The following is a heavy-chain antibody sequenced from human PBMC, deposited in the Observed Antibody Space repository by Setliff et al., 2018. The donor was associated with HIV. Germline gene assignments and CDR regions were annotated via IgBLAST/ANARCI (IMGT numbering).Heavy chain of an antibody. CDR1: GHTFTNYA. Sequence: ASVKVSCKASGHTFTNYAIHWVRQATGQRLEWMGWINAGDGNTKYSEKFQGRVTITRDTSASTAYMELNSLRSEDTAVYYCARRGDTTMAFSFDFWGQGTLVTVSS. V-gene: IGHV1-3*01. CDR2: INAGDGNT. J-gene: IGHJ4*02. CDR3: ARRGDTTMAFSFDF. D-gene: IGHD5-18*01.